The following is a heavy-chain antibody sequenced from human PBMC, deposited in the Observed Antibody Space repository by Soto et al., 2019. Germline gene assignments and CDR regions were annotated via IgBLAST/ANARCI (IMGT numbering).Heavy chain of an antibody. D-gene: IGHD2-21*01. Sequence: QVQLVESGGGVVQPGRSLRLSCAASGFTFSSYGMHWVRQAPGKGLEWVAVISYDGSNKYYADSVKGRFTISRENSKNTMYLQMNSLRAEDTAVYYCAKEVDCGGHMPLDYWGQGTLVTVSS. CDR2: ISYDGSNK. CDR1: GFTFSSYG. CDR3: AKEVDCGGHMPLDY. V-gene: IGHV3-30*18. J-gene: IGHJ4*02.